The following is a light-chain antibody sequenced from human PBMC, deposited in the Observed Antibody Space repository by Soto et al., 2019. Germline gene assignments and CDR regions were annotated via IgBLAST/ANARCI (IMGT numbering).Light chain of an antibody. Sequence: QSALTQPPSASGSPGQSVTISCTGTSSDVGGYNYVSWYQQEPGKAPKLMIYEVSKRPSGVPDRFSGSKSGNTASLTVSGLQAEDEADYYCSSYAGSDNFVVFGGGTQLTVL. J-gene: IGLJ2*01. CDR3: SSYAGSDNFVV. V-gene: IGLV2-8*01. CDR1: SSDVGGYNY. CDR2: EVS.